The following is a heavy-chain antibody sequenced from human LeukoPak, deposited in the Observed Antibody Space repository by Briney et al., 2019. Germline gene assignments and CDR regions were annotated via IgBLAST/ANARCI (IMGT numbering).Heavy chain of an antibody. CDR2: IGSSGSTI. J-gene: IGHJ4*02. V-gene: IGHV3-48*03. D-gene: IGHD5-18*01. CDR1: GFTFSSYE. Sequence: PGGSLRLSCAASGFTFSSYEMNWVRQAPGKGLEWVTYIGSSGSTIYYADYVKGRFTVSRDNAKNSLYLQMNNLRAEDTALYYCGRDRVGGRGYSLDYLGQGTLVTVFS. CDR3: GRDRVGGRGYSLDY.